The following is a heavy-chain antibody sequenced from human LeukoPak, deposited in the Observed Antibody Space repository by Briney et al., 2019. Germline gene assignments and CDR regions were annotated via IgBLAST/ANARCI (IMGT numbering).Heavy chain of an antibody. J-gene: IGHJ5*01. CDR2: IRPNAVSR. Sequence: GGSLRLSCGASGFTFSNYAMSWVRQGPGKGLDWVAIISPGAIRPNAVSRYYAYSVKGRFTISRDNSQNTLYLQMDSLRAEDTAVYYCATGDKTTGWNSWGHGTLVTVSP. D-gene: IGHD6-19*01. V-gene: IGHV3-23*01. CDR1: GFTFSNYA. CDR3: ATGDKTTGWNS.